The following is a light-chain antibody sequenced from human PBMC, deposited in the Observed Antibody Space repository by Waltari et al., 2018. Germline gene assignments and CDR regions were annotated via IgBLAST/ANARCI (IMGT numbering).Light chain of an antibody. CDR2: AAS. Sequence: DIQMTQSPSSLSASVGDRVTITCRASQSISSYLNWYPQKPGKAPKLLTYAASSLQSGVPSRFSGSGSGTDFTLTISSLQPEDFATYYCQQSYSTPPVTFGGGTKVEIK. J-gene: IGKJ4*01. CDR1: QSISSY. V-gene: IGKV1-39*01. CDR3: QQSYSTPPVT.